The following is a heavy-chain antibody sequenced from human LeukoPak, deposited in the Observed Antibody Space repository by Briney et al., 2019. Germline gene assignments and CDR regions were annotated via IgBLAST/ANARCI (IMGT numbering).Heavy chain of an antibody. CDR3: VRNYGTRFLEWLYFDY. Sequence: GASVKVSCKASGYTFNANYIHWVRQAPGQGLEWMGWISAYNGNTNYAQKLQGRVTITADESTSTAYMELSSLRSDDTAVYYCVRNYGTRFLEWLYFDYWGQGTLVTVSS. D-gene: IGHD3-3*01. CDR1: GYTFNANY. J-gene: IGHJ4*02. V-gene: IGHV1-18*04. CDR2: ISAYNGNT.